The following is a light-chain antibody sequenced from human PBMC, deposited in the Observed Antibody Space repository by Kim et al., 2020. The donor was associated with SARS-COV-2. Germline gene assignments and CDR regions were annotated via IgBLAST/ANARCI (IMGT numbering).Light chain of an antibody. V-gene: IGKV1-9*01. Sequence: DIQLTQSPSFLSASVGDRVTITCRASQGISTNLAWYQQKPGKAPKLLIYAASTLQSGVPSRFSGSGSGTEFTLTISSLQPEDFATYSCQQLSSYPITFGQGTRLEIK. CDR2: AAS. CDR1: QGISTN. CDR3: QQLSSYPIT. J-gene: IGKJ5*01.